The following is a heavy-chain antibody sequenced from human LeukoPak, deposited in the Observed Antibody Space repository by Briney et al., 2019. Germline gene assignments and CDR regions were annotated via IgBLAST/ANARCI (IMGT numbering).Heavy chain of an antibody. D-gene: IGHD4-23*01. CDR3: ARGLGGNSLRSADY. CDR1: GYTFTSYD. CDR2: MNPNSGNT. Sequence: ASVKVSCKASGYTFTSYDINWVRQATGQGLEWMGWMNPNSGNTGYAQKFQGRVTMTGNASISTAYMELSSLRSEDTAVYYCARGLGGNSLRSADYWGQGTLVTVSS. V-gene: IGHV1-8*01. J-gene: IGHJ4*02.